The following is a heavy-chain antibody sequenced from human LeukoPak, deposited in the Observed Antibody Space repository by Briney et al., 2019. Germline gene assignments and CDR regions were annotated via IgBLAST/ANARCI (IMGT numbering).Heavy chain of an antibody. D-gene: IGHD1-7*01. CDR3: KRSASMGENYWGFNY. CDR1: GFIFSTFW. J-gene: IGHJ4*01. Sequence: GGSLRLSCASSGFIFSTFWTHWVRQAPGKGLVWVSRLSPDGSSSMYADSVKGRFTVSRDNSKNTLYLQMNSLRAEDTAVYYCKRSASMGENYWGFNYWGQATLVTVSS. CDR2: LSPDGSSS. V-gene: IGHV3-74*03.